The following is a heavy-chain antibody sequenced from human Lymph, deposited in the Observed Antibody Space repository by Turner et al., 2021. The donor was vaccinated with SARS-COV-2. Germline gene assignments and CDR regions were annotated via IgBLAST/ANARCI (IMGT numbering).Heavy chain of an antibody. CDR1: GFTFSSYA. D-gene: IGHD3-10*01. Sequence: QVQLVESGGGVVQPGRSLRLSCTASGFTFSSYAMHWVRQAPGKGLEWVSLISYYGSNKYYADSVKGRFTISRDNSKNTLYLQMNSLRTEDTAVYYCAREMGSGSDYWGQGTLVTVSS. V-gene: IGHV3-30*04. CDR3: AREMGSGSDY. J-gene: IGHJ4*02. CDR2: ISYYGSNK.